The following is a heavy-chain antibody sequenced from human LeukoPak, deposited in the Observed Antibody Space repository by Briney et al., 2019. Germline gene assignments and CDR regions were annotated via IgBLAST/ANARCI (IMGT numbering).Heavy chain of an antibody. Sequence: PSETLSLTCTVSGGSISSSSYYWGWIRQPPGKGLEWIGSIYYSGSTYYNPSLKSRVTISVDTSKNQFSLKLSSVTASDTAVYYCASGGRYCSSTSCYYLDYWGQGTLVTVSS. CDR3: ASGGRYCSSTSCYYLDY. D-gene: IGHD2-2*01. CDR1: GGSISSSSYY. V-gene: IGHV4-39*01. J-gene: IGHJ4*02. CDR2: IYYSGST.